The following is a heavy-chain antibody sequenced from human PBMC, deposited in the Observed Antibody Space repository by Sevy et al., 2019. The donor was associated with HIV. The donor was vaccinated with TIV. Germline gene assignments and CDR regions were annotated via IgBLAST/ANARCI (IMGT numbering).Heavy chain of an antibody. CDR2: IDHSGRS. Sequence: SETLSLTCAVYGESFSNYYWSWIRLSPGKGLESIGEIDHSGRSDYNPSLKSRVTMSVDTSKDQFSLKLTSVTAADTAVYYCARAESSMEGARVFDYWGQGTLVTVSS. CDR1: GESFSNYY. V-gene: IGHV4-34*01. CDR3: ARAESSMEGARVFDY. J-gene: IGHJ4*02. D-gene: IGHD1-26*01.